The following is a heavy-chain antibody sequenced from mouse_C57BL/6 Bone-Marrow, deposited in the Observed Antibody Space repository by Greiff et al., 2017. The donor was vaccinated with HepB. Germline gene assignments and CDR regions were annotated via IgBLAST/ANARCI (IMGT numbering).Heavy chain of an antibody. CDR1: GYTFTSYG. CDR2: IYPRSGNT. CDR3: ARWGGYYNFDY. Sequence: VKLMESGAELARPGASVKLSCKASGYTFTSYGISWVKQRTGQGLEWIGEIYPRSGNTYYNEKFKGKATLTADKSSSTAYMELRSLTSEDSAVYFCARWGGYYNFDYWGQGTTLTVSS. D-gene: IGHD2-3*01. V-gene: IGHV1-81*01. J-gene: IGHJ2*01.